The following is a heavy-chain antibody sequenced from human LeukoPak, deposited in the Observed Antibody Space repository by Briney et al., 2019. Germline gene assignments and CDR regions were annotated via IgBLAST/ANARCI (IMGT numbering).Heavy chain of an antibody. Sequence: PGGSLRLSCAASRFTFSSYAMHWVRQAPGKGLEWVAVISYDGSNKYYADSVKGRFTISRDNSKNTLYLQMNSLRAEDTAVYYCARPIYYGDYYFDYWGQGTLVTVSS. J-gene: IGHJ4*02. CDR1: RFTFSSYA. V-gene: IGHV3-30*04. D-gene: IGHD4-17*01. CDR2: ISYDGSNK. CDR3: ARPIYYGDYYFDY.